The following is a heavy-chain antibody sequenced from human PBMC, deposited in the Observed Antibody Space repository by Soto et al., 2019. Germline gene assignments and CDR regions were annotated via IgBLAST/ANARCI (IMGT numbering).Heavy chain of an antibody. CDR1: GGSISSGGYY. CDR2: IYYSGST. CDR3: TAGIPPQCFHS. V-gene: IGHV4-31*03. Sequence: SGTLSLTCTVSGGSISSGGYYWSGIRQHPGKGLEWIGYIYYSGSTYYNPSLKSRVTISVDTSKNQFSLKLSSVTAADTAVYYCTAGIPPQCFHSSGQGTLVTVSS. J-gene: IGHJ5*01. D-gene: IGHD2-2*02.